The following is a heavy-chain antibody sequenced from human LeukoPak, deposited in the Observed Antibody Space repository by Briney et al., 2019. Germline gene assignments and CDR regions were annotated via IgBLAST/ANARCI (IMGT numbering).Heavy chain of an antibody. CDR2: IYTSGST. J-gene: IGHJ4*02. D-gene: IGHD5-18*01. CDR1: GGSISSGSYY. CDR3: ARVLGYSYGPFDY. V-gene: IGHV4-61*02. Sequence: PSQTLSLTCTVSGGSISSGSYYWSWIRQPAGKGLEWIGRIYTSGSTNYNPSLRSRVTISVDTSKNQFSLKLSSVTAADTAVYYCARVLGYSYGPFDYWGQGTLVTVSS.